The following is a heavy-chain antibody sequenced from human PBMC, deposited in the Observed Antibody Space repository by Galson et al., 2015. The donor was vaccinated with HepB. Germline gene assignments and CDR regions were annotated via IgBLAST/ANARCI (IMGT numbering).Heavy chain of an antibody. J-gene: IGHJ4*02. D-gene: IGHD3-10*01. CDR3: ARAGFDY. CDR2: INADSGRT. CDR1: GYPFRNYG. Sequence: SVKVSCKASGYPFRNYGINWVRQAPGQGPEWMGWINADSGRTNYAPNFQGTVTFTADTSTSTAYMELKRLKFDDTAVYFCARAGFDYWGQGTLVTVSP. V-gene: IGHV1-18*01.